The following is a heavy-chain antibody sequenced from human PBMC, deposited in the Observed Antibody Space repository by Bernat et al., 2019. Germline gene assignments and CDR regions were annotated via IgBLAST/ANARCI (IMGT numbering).Heavy chain of an antibody. V-gene: IGHV3-23*01. CDR3: AKENCGGDCYPGAAFDC. J-gene: IGHJ4*02. CDR1: GFTFSSYA. D-gene: IGHD2-21*01. Sequence: EVLLLESGGGLAQPGGSLRLSCAASGFTFSSYAMSWVRQAPGKGLEWVSAISGSGGRTYNAASMKGRFTISRDNSKNTLYLQMSSLRAEDTAVYYCAKENCGGDCYPGAAFDCWGRGTLVTVSS. CDR2: ISGSGGRT.